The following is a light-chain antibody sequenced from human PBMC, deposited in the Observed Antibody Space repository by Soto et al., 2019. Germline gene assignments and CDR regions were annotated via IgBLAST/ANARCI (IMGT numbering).Light chain of an antibody. CDR3: QQRHMWPIT. CDR1: QSFRGL. J-gene: IGKJ5*01. Sequence: EVVLTPSPVTLSSSPGERATLSCRASQSFRGLLAWYQQKPGQAPRLLIYDAYNRATGIPPRFSGSGSGTDFTLTISSLEPEDSAVYYCQQRHMWPITFAQGTRLEI. CDR2: DAY. V-gene: IGKV3-11*01.